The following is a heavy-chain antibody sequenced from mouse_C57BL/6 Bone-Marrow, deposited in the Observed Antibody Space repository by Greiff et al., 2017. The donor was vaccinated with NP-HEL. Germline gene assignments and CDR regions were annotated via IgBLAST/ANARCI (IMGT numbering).Heavy chain of an antibody. D-gene: IGHD1-1*01. CDR2: IHPNSGST. V-gene: IGHV1-64*01. CDR3: AKIYYYGGYFDG. J-gene: IGHJ1*03. Sequence: VQLQQPGAELVKPGASVKLSCKASGYTFTSYWMHWVKQRPGQGLEWIGMIHPNSGSTNYNEKFKSKATLTVDNSSSTAYMQLSSLTSEDSAVYYCAKIYYYGGYFDGWGTGTTVTGSS. CDR1: GYTFTSYW.